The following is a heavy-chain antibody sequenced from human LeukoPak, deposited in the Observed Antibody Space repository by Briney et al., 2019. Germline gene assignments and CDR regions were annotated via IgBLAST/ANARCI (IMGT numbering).Heavy chain of an antibody. CDR1: GFTVSSNY. CDR2: ISGRTGST. CDR3: ARCGNSGCHLIDY. J-gene: IGHJ4*02. V-gene: IGHV3-23*01. Sequence: PGGSLRLSCAASGFTVSSNYMSWVRQAPGKGLEWVSAISGRTGSTYYSDSVKGRFTISRDNSKSTLYLQMDSLRAEDTAVYYCARCGNSGCHLIDYWGQGTLVTVSS. D-gene: IGHD5-12*01.